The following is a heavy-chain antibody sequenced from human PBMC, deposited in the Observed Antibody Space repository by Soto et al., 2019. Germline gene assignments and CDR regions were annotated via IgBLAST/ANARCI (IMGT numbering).Heavy chain of an antibody. D-gene: IGHD3-3*01. CDR2: IYYSGST. Sequence: KPSETLSLTCTVSGGSISSSSYYWGWIRQPPGKGLEWIGSIYYSGSTYYNPSLKSRVTISVDTSKNQFSLKLSSVTAADTAVYYCARQGRFLESPPDYYYGMDVWRQGTTVTVSS. CDR3: ARQGRFLESPPDYYYGMDV. CDR1: GGSISSSSYY. J-gene: IGHJ6*02. V-gene: IGHV4-39*01.